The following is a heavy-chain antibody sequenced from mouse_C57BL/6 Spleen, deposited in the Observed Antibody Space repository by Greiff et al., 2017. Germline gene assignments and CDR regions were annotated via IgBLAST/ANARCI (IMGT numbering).Heavy chain of an antibody. CDR2: IHPNSGST. D-gene: IGHD2-3*01. J-gene: IGHJ3*01. CDR1: GYTFTSYW. V-gene: IGHV1-64*01. CDR3: ARFQDGSVAY. Sequence: VKLQQPGAELVKPGASVKLSCKASGYTFTSYWMHWVKQRPGQGLEWIGMIHPNSGSTNYNEKFKSKATLTVDKSSSTAYMQLSSLTSEDSAVYYWARFQDGSVAYWGQGTLVTVSA.